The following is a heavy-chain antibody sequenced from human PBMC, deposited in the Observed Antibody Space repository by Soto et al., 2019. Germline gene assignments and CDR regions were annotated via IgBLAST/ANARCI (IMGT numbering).Heavy chain of an antibody. Sequence: PSETLSLTCTVSGGSISSYYWSWIRQPPGKGLEWIGYIYYSVSTNYNPSLKSRVTISVDTSKNQFSLKLSSVTAADTAVYYCARLGGSGGGWFDPWGQGTLVTVSS. CDR2: IYYSVST. D-gene: IGHD3-10*01. CDR3: ARLGGSGGGWFDP. CDR1: GGSISSYY. J-gene: IGHJ5*02. V-gene: IGHV4-59*08.